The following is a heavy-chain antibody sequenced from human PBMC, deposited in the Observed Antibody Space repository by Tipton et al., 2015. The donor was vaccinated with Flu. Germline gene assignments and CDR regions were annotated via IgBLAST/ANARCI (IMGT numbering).Heavy chain of an antibody. V-gene: IGHV4-4*07. CDR2: IYTSGST. D-gene: IGHD5-24*01. CDR3: ARDGERWPQWGGHAFDI. J-gene: IGHJ3*02. Sequence: GSLRLSCTVSGGSISSYYWSWIRQPAGKGLEWIGRIYTSGSTNYNPSLKSRVTMSVDTSKNQFSLKLSSVTAADTAVYYCARDGERWPQWGGHAFDIWGQGTMVTVSS. CDR1: GGSISSYY.